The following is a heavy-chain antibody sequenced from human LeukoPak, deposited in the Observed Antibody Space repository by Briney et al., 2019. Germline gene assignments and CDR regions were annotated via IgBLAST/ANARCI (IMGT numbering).Heavy chain of an antibody. J-gene: IGHJ5*02. CDR1: GDSISDYY. Sequence: SETLPLTCTVSGDSISDYYWSWIRQSPGKGLEWIGEVYYSGSTHYNPSLKSRVTISVDTSKNQFSLRLTSVTAADTAIYYCARELDGNGGWFDPWGQGTLVTVSS. CDR3: ARELDGNGGWFDP. D-gene: IGHD5-24*01. CDR2: VYYSGST. V-gene: IGHV4-59*01.